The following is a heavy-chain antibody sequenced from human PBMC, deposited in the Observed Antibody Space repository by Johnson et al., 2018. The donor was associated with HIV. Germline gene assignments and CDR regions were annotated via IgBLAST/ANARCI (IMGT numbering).Heavy chain of an antibody. V-gene: IGHV3-30*02. CDR3: ARERVAVTGPTRAFDI. CDR2: IRYVGTNK. D-gene: IGHD6-19*01. Sequence: QMLLVESGGGVVQPGRSLRLSCAASGFTFSSYDMHWVRQAPGTGLDWVAFIRYVGTNKHFADSVEGRFTISRDNSKNTRYLQMNSLRAEDMAVYYRARERVAVTGPTRAFDIWGQGTMVIVSS. CDR1: GFTFSSYD. J-gene: IGHJ3*02.